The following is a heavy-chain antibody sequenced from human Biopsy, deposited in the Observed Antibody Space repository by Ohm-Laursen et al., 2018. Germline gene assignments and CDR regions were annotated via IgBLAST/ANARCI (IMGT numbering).Heavy chain of an antibody. CDR1: GGSISSGGSY. CDR2: IFNRANT. V-gene: IGHV4-31*01. Sequence: SQALSLTCTVSGGSISSGGSYWSWIRQRPRKGLEWIGYIFNRANTYYNPSLKNLITISGDTSKNQFSLKLNSVTAADTAVYYCARGDYFDSNGYFWFDPWGQGTLVTVSS. CDR3: ARGDYFDSNGYFWFDP. J-gene: IGHJ5*02. D-gene: IGHD3-22*01.